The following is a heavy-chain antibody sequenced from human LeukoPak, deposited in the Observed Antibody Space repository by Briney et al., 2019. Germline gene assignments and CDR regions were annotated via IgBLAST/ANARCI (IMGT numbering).Heavy chain of an antibody. D-gene: IGHD4-23*01. V-gene: IGHV4-39*07. Sequence: SETLSLTCTVSGGSISSSSYYWGWIRQPPGKGLEWIGEIYHSGSTNYNPSLKSRVTISVDKSKNQFSLKLSSVTAADTAVYYCASMRAHRLRWYEYGMDVWGQGTTVTVSS. CDR2: IYHSGST. CDR3: ASMRAHRLRWYEYGMDV. J-gene: IGHJ6*02. CDR1: GGSISSSSYY.